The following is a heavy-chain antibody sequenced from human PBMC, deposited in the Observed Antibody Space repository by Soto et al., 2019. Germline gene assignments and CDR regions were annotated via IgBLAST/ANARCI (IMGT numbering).Heavy chain of an antibody. CDR3: AREGPRANYYYGMAV. Sequence: QVQLVQSGAEVKKPGASVKVSCKSSGYTFSMSGISWVRQAPGQGLEWMGWISGYNGKKNYEQKFQDTVTTNTDTSTNMADTELRSLTADDTAVYYCAREGPRANYYYGMAVWGQGTTVTVSS. CDR2: ISGYNGKK. J-gene: IGHJ6*02. V-gene: IGHV1-18*01. CDR1: GYTFSMSG.